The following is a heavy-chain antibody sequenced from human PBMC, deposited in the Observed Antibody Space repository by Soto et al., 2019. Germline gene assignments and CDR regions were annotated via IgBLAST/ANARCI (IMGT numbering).Heavy chain of an antibody. V-gene: IGHV3-30*18. CDR3: AKGLRFRQLLLYLDDAFDI. CDR1: GFTFSSYG. D-gene: IGHD2-2*02. Sequence: ESGGGVVQPGRSLRLSCAASGFTFSSYGMHWVRQAPGKGLEWVAVISYDGSNKYYADSVKGRFTISRDNSKNTLYLQMNSLRAEDTAVYYCAKGLRFRQLLLYLDDAFDIWGQGTMVTVSS. CDR2: ISYDGSNK. J-gene: IGHJ3*02.